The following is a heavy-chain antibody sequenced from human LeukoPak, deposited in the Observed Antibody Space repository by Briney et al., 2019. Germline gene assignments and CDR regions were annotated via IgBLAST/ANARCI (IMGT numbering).Heavy chain of an antibody. D-gene: IGHD3-3*01. CDR3: ARGWGYDFWSGYQNNWFDP. Sequence: SETLSLTCAVYGVSSSGYYWSWIRQPPGKGLEWIGEINHSGSTSYNPSLKSRVTISVDTSKNQFSLKLSSVTAADTAVYYCARGWGYDFWSGYQNNWFDPWGQGTLVTVSS. CDR1: GVSSSGYY. J-gene: IGHJ5*02. V-gene: IGHV4-34*01. CDR2: INHSGST.